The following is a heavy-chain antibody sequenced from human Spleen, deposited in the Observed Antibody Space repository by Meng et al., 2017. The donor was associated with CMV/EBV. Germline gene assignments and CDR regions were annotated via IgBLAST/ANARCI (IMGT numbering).Heavy chain of an antibody. CDR1: GGSFSGYC. Sequence: SETLSLTCAVYGGSFSGYCWSWIRQPPGKGLEWIGEINHSGSTNYNPSLKSRVTISVDTSKNQFSLKLSSVTAADTAVYYCARVRARGAFDIWGQGTMVTVSS. CDR3: ARVRARGAFDI. CDR2: INHSGST. J-gene: IGHJ3*02. V-gene: IGHV4-34*01.